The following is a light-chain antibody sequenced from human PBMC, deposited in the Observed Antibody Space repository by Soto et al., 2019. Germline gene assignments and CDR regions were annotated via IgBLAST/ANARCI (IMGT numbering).Light chain of an antibody. CDR1: SGHSSYA. CDR3: QTWGTGILV. Sequence: QLVLTQSPSASASLGASVKITCTLSSGHSSYAIAWHQQQPEKGPRHLMKVNSDGSHSKADGIPDRFSGSSSGAERYLTISSLQSEDEADYYCQTWGTGILVFGTGTKVTVL. CDR2: VNSDGSH. V-gene: IGLV4-69*01. J-gene: IGLJ1*01.